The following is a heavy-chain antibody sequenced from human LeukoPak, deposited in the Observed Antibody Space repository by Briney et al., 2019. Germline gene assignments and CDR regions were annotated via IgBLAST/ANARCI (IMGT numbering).Heavy chain of an antibody. D-gene: IGHD3-9*01. Sequence: SETLSLTCAVYGGSFSGYYWGWIRQPPGKGLEWIGSIYYSGSTYYNPSLKSRVTISVDTSKNQFSLKLSSVTAADTAVYYCARDTSILTGYALRANYYFDYWGQGTLVTVSS. V-gene: IGHV4-34*01. CDR3: ARDTSILTGYALRANYYFDY. CDR2: IYYSGST. J-gene: IGHJ4*02. CDR1: GGSFSGYY.